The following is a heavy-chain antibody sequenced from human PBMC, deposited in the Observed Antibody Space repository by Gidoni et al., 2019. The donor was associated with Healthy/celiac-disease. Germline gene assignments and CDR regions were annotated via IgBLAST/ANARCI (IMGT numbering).Heavy chain of an antibody. J-gene: IGHJ6*02. CDR2: INHSGST. Sequence: QVQLQQWGAGLLKPSETLSLTCAVYGGSFSGYYWSWIRQPPGKGLEWIGEINHSGSTNYNPSLKSRVTISVDTSKNQFSLKLSSVTAADTAVYYCARGRPFEYSSSWYARQVYYYYGMDVWGQGTTVTVSS. V-gene: IGHV4-34*01. D-gene: IGHD6-13*01. CDR1: GGSFSGYY. CDR3: ARGRPFEYSSSWYARQVYYYYGMDV.